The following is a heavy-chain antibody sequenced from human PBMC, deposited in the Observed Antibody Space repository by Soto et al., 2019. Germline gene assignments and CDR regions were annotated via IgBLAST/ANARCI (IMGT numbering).Heavy chain of an antibody. V-gene: IGHV3-7*01. Sequence: PGGSLRLSCAASGFTFSSYWMSWVRQAPGKGLEWVANIKQDGSEKYYVDSVKGRFTISRDNAKISLYLQMNSLRAEDTAVYYCARVGLEYCSGGSCCAGFAYRAQGTLVTVSS. CDR1: GFTFSSYW. D-gene: IGHD2-15*01. J-gene: IGHJ4*02. CDR2: IKQDGSEK. CDR3: ARVGLEYCSGGSCCAGFAY.